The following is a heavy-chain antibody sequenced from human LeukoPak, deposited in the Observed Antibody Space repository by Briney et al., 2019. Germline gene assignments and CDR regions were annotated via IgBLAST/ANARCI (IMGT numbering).Heavy chain of an antibody. CDR3: ARGAAADPFNYYYYYYMDV. J-gene: IGHJ6*03. CDR1: GFTFSSYG. CDR2: ISYDGGNK. Sequence: PGRSLRLSCAASGFTFSSYGMHWVRQAPGKGLEWVAVISYDGGNKYYADSVKGRFTISRDNSKNTLYLQMNSLRAEDTAVYYCARGAAADPFNYYYYYYMDVWGKGTTVTISS. D-gene: IGHD6-13*01. V-gene: IGHV3-30*03.